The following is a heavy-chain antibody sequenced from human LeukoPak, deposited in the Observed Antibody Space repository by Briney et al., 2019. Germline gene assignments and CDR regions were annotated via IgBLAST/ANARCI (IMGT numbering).Heavy chain of an antibody. V-gene: IGHV1-18*01. CDR2: ISGYQGST. Sequence: GASVKVSCRASGYTFSNFGIAWVRQAPGQGLEWMGWISGYQGSTKYAQKFQGRVTMTIDRSTSTAYMDLRSLRSDDTAMYFCARSELGTITAGPFHYWGQGTLVAVSS. CDR3: ARSELGTITAGPFHY. CDR1: GYTFSNFG. D-gene: IGHD5-12*01. J-gene: IGHJ4*02.